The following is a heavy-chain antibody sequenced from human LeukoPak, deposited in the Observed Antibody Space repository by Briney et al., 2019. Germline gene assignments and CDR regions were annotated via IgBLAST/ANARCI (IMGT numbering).Heavy chain of an antibody. D-gene: IGHD1-1*01. Sequence: GRSLRLSCAASGFTFSNYGMHWVRQAPGKGLEFVAVIANDGRDKKYADSVKGRFTISRDNSKNTLYLQMDSLRADDTAVYYCAKYSLGGWKDDFDYWGQGTLVTVSS. CDR1: GFTFSNYG. V-gene: IGHV3-30*18. CDR2: IANDGRDK. CDR3: AKYSLGGWKDDFDY. J-gene: IGHJ4*02.